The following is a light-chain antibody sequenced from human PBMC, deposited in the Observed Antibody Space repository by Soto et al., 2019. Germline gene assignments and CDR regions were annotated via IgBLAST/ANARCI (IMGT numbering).Light chain of an antibody. CDR1: LSVTTY. CDR3: QQRSNWPRT. J-gene: IGKJ1*01. V-gene: IGKV3-11*01. CDR2: DAS. Sequence: EIVLTQSPATLSFSPGERATLSCRASLSVTTYLAWYQQRPGQAPRLLIYDASNRATGVPPRFSGSGSGTDFTLTISSLEPEDSAVYYCQQRSNWPRTFGQGTKVDI.